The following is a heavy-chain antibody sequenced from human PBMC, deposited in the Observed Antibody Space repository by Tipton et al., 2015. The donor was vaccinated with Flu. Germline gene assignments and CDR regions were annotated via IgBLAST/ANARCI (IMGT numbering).Heavy chain of an antibody. J-gene: IGHJ5*02. CDR3: ARRSYSNYVSEPKNWFDP. CDR2: IYHTGNT. Sequence: LSLTCTVSGYSISSDYYWGWIRQPPGKGLEWIGNIYHTGNTYYNSSLKSRVSISVDRSKNQFSLKVSSVTAADTAVYYCARRSYSNYVSEPKNWFDPWGQGTLVTVSS. V-gene: IGHV4-38-2*02. D-gene: IGHD4-11*01. CDR1: GYSISSDYY.